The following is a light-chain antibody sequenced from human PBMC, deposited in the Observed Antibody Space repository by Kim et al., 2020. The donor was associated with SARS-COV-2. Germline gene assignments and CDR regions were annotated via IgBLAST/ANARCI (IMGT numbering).Light chain of an antibody. J-gene: IGLJ2*01. CDR3: SSYTSSSTLVV. CDR1: SSDVGGYNY. Sequence: SITIPFTGTSSDVGGYNYVSWYQQRPGKAPKLMIYDVSNRPSGVSKRFSGSKSGNTASLTTSGLQAEYEADYYCSSYTSSSTLVVFGGGTQLTVL. V-gene: IGLV2-14*03. CDR2: DVS.